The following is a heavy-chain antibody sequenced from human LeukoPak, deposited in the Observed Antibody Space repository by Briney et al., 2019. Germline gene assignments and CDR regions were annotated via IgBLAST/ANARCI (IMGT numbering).Heavy chain of an antibody. V-gene: IGHV4-59*01. CDR2: IYYSGST. CDR3: ARDLRIAAAGLGFDY. D-gene: IGHD6-13*01. J-gene: IGHJ4*02. CDR1: GGSISSYY. Sequence: SETLSLTCTVSGGSISSYYWSWIRQPPGKGLEWIGYIYYSGSTNYNPSLKSRVTISVDTSKNQFPLKLSSVTAADTAVYYCARDLRIAAAGLGFDYWGQGTLVTVSS.